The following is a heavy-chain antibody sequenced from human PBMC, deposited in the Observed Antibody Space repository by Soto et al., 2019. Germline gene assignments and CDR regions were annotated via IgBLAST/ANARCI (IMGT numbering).Heavy chain of an antibody. J-gene: IGHJ6*02. CDR1: GYTFTSYA. V-gene: IGHV1-3*01. CDR2: INAGNGNT. Sequence: GASVKVSCKASGYTFTSYAMHWVRQAPGQRLEWMGWINAGNGNTKYSQKFQGRVTITRDTSASTAYMELSSLRSEDTAVHYCARERVAGTEMDYYYFGMDVWGQGTTVTVSS. D-gene: IGHD6-19*01. CDR3: ARERVAGTEMDYYYFGMDV.